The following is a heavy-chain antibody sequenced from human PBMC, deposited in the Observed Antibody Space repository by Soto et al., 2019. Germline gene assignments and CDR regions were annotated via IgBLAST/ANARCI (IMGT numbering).Heavy chain of an antibody. CDR1: GFTFSSYG. CDR2: IWYDGSNK. J-gene: IGHJ6*02. D-gene: IGHD2-21*02. CDR3: ARYCVVVTAPLPGPGGYGMDV. V-gene: IGHV3-33*01. Sequence: LRLSCAASGFTFSSYGMHWVRQAPGKGLEWVAVIWYDGSNKYYADSVKGRFTISRDNSKNTLYLQMNSLRAEDTAVYYCARYCVVVTAPLPGPGGYGMDVWGQGTTVTVSS.